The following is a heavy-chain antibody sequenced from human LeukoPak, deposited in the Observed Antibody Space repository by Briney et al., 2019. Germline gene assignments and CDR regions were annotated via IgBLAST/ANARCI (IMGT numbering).Heavy chain of an antibody. CDR3: ARGGWELSY. CDR2: ISRTGFT. CDR1: GFTFSSCA. D-gene: IGHD1-26*01. Sequence: PGGSLRLSCAASGFTFSSCAMSWVRQATGKGLEWVSVISRTGFTHYPDSVRGRFTISRENAKNSMYLQMNSLRAEDTAVYYCARGGWELSYWGQGTLVTVSS. V-gene: IGHV3-13*04. J-gene: IGHJ4*02.